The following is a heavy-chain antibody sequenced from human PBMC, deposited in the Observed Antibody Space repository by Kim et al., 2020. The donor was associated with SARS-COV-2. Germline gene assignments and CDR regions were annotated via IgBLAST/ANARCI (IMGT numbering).Heavy chain of an antibody. CDR3: ARGGGWVPLRD. CDR1: GGSFSGYY. V-gene: IGHV4-34*01. Sequence: SETLSLTCAVYGGSFSGYYWSWIRQPPGKGLEWIGEINHSGSTNYNPSLKSRVTISVDTSKNQFSLKLSSVTAADTAVYYCARGGGWVPLRDWGQGTLVTVSS. J-gene: IGHJ4*02. CDR2: INHSGST. D-gene: IGHD1-26*01.